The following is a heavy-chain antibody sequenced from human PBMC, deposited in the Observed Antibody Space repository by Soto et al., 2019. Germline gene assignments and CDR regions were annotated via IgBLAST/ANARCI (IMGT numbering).Heavy chain of an antibody. CDR2: IHYSGST. J-gene: IGHJ6*02. CDR3: ARRLYYDSSGFEGGGMDV. V-gene: IGHV4-39*01. CDR1: GGSISSSSYY. Sequence: QLQLQESGPGLVKPSETLSLTCTVSGGSISSSSYYWGWIRQPPGKGLEWIGSIHYSGSTYYNPSLRSRVTISVDTSKNQCSLKLRSVTAAGTAVYYCARRLYYDSSGFEGGGMDVWGQGTTVTVSS. D-gene: IGHD3-22*01.